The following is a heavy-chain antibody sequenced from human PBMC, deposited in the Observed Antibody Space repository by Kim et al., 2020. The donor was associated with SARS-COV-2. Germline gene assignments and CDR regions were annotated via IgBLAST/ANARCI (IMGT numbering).Heavy chain of an antibody. D-gene: IGHD5-12*01. J-gene: IGHJ4*01. CDR1: GHTFSGNY. Sequence: ASVKVSCEASGHTFSGNYIPWVRQAPGQRLEWMGRIAANSGDTDYAKRSQGRVAMTVDTSISTDYMELRSLRADDTAVYFCVSGYDSFSLDFWGHGTLVT. V-gene: IGHV1-2*06. CDR2: IAANSGDT. CDR3: VSGYDSFSLDF.